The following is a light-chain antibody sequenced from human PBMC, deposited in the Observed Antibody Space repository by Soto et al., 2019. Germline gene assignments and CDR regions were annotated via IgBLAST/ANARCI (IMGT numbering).Light chain of an antibody. CDR2: FAS. Sequence: DIQMTQSPSSLSASVGDSVTITCRASQSIRNYLNWYQQKPGKAPKLLIDFASSLQSGVPSRFSGSGSGTDFILTITSLQPADFATYYCQQTYNTPLTFGGGTRVEIK. CDR3: QQTYNTPLT. J-gene: IGKJ4*01. CDR1: QSIRNY. V-gene: IGKV1-39*01.